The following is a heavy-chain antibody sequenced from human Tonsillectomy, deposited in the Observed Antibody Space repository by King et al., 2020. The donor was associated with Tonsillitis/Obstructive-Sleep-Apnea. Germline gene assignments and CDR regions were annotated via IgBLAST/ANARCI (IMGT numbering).Heavy chain of an antibody. D-gene: IGHD3-9*01. CDR1: GGSFSGYY. Sequence: VQLQQWGAGLLKPSETLSLTCAVYGGSFSGYYWSWIRQPPGKALEWIGEIHHGGSTRYNPSLKSRVTISLDSSKNQFSLKLNSMTAADTAVYYCARGDLVTGYDASTDVDYWGQGTLVTVSS. CDR2: IHHGGST. J-gene: IGHJ4*02. CDR3: ARGDLVTGYDASTDVDY. V-gene: IGHV4-34*01.